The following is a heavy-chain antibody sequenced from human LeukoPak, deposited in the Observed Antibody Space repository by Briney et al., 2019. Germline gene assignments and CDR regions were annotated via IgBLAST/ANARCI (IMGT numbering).Heavy chain of an antibody. J-gene: IGHJ5*02. CDR1: GFDFSGAY. CDR2: ISYDGSNK. V-gene: IGHV3-30*18. D-gene: IGHD2-15*01. Sequence: GGSLRLSCAASGFDFSGAYMNWVRQAPGKGLEWVAVISYDGSNKYYADSVKGRFTISRDNSKNTLYLQMNSLRAEDTAVYYCAKDPYRVVVATGNYLDPWGQGTLVTVSS. CDR3: AKDPYRVVVATGNYLDP.